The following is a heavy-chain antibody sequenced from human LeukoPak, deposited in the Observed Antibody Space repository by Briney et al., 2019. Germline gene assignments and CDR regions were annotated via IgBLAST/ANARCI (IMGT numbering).Heavy chain of an antibody. CDR1: GGSISSRTYF. CDR2: LYYTGGT. Sequence: SETLSLTCTVSGGSISSRTYFWGWIRQPPGGTLEWIGSLYYTGGTYYNPSLSSRVAMSIDTSNNQFSLKLSSLTAADTAVYYCARAVAPPYYDILTGYTNPSGWYFDLWGRGTLVTASS. V-gene: IGHV4-39*07. D-gene: IGHD3-9*01. CDR3: ARAVAPPYYDILTGYTNPSGWYFDL. J-gene: IGHJ2*01.